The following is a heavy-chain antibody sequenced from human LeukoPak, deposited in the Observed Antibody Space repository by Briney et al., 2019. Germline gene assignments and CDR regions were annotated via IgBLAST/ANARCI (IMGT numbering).Heavy chain of an antibody. CDR1: GTHNRESR. CDR2: LASDENNR. D-gene: IGHD3-16*01. J-gene: IGHJ4*02. V-gene: IGHV3-74*01. CDR3: ARDAGWGRLDS. Sequence: GSLRPSLAAPGTHNRESRITWGHQVPGKGPMGVSRLASDENNRIYADSVKGRFTISRDNAKNTLFLQMNSLRVEDTGFYYCARDAGWGRLDSWGQGALVTVSS.